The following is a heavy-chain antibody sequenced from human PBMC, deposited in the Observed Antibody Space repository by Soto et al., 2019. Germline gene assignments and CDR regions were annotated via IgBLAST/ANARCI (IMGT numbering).Heavy chain of an antibody. CDR3: ASALWFGELFDY. CDR1: GGSFSGYY. D-gene: IGHD3-10*01. V-gene: IGHV4-34*01. Sequence: SETLSLTCAVYGGSFSGYYWSWIRQPPGKGLEWIGEINHIGSTNYNPSLKSRFTISLDTSKNQFSLKLSSVTAADTAVYYCASALWFGELFDYWGQGTLVTVSS. CDR2: INHIGST. J-gene: IGHJ4*02.